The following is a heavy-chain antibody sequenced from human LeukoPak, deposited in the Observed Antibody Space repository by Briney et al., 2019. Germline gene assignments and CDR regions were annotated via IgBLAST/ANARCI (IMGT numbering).Heavy chain of an antibody. CDR2: ISPSSSFT. J-gene: IGHJ4*02. Sequence: GGSLRLSCAASGFTFSSYWMHWVRQPPGKGLEWISYISPSSSFTNYADSVKGRFTISRDNTKNSLYLQMNSLRAEDTAVYFCARSGYSGYDPDYWGQGTLVTVSS. CDR3: ARSGYSGYDPDY. V-gene: IGHV3-21*05. D-gene: IGHD5-12*01. CDR1: GFTFSSYW.